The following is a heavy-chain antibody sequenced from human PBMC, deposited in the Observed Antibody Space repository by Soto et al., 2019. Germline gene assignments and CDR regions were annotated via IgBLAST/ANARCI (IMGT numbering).Heavy chain of an antibody. Sequence: PSVKVSCKASGYTFTDYFVHWVRLAPGQGLEWMGWVNPDTGVATFPQKFQGRVTVTRDASINTDYMELTHLTSEDTGIYYCARDPIRGGVPYFFDFWGRGTQVTVSS. D-gene: IGHD3-16*01. J-gene: IGHJ4*02. CDR2: VNPDTGVA. CDR1: GYTFTDYF. V-gene: IGHV1-2*02. CDR3: ARDPIRGGVPYFFDF.